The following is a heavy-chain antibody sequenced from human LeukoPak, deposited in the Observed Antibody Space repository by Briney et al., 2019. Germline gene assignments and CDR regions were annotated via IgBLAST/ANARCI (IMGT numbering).Heavy chain of an antibody. CDR2: IIPIFGTA. CDR3: ARGLTSPNIVVVPAARSLIDY. V-gene: IGHV1-69*13. CDR1: GGTFSSYA. D-gene: IGHD2-2*01. J-gene: IGHJ4*02. Sequence: SVKVSCKASGGTFSSYAISWVRQAPGQGLEWMGGIIPIFGTANYAQKFQGRVTITADESTSTAYMELSSLRSEDTAAYYCARGLTSPNIVVVPAARSLIDYWGQGTLVTVSS.